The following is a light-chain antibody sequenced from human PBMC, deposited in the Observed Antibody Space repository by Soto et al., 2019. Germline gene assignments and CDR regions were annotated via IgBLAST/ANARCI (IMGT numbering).Light chain of an antibody. CDR2: GAS. V-gene: IGKV3-15*01. Sequence: EVVLTQSPGTLSLSPGERATLSCRASQSISSYLAWYQKKPGQAPRLLIYGASTRATGIPARFSGSGSGTEFTLTISSLQSEDFAVYYCQQYNNWPPWTFGQGTKV. J-gene: IGKJ1*01. CDR1: QSISSY. CDR3: QQYNNWPPWT.